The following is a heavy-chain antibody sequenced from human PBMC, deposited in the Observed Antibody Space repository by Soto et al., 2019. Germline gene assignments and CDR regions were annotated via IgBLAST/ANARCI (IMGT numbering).Heavy chain of an antibody. D-gene: IGHD6-19*01. V-gene: IGHV4-34*01. Sequence: KPSETLSLTCAVYGGSFSGYYWSWIRQPPGKGLEWIGEINHSGSTNYNPSLKSRVTISVDTSKNQFSLKLSSVTAADTAVYYCARSAGIAVAGTDPRRHYYGMDVWGQGTTVTVSS. CDR2: INHSGST. J-gene: IGHJ6*02. CDR3: ARSAGIAVAGTDPRRHYYGMDV. CDR1: GGSFSGYY.